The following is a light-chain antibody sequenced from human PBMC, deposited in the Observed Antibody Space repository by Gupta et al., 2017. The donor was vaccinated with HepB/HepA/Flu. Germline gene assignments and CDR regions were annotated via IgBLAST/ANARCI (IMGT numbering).Light chain of an antibody. CDR2: GAS. Sequence: DIQMTQSPSSLSASVGDRVTITCRESQTINNFLHWYQQKPVKAPKLLIYGASSVKGGVTSRFSGSGSGTDFTLTSTSRQNEDVAIYYCQHSYRRRTFGQGTKVEIK. J-gene: IGKJ1*01. CDR1: QTINNF. V-gene: IGKV1-39*01. CDR3: QHSYRRRT.